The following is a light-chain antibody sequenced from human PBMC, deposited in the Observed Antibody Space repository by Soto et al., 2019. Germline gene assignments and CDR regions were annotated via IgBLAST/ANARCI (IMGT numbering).Light chain of an antibody. J-gene: IGKJ5*01. Sequence: DIPMTQSPSSLSASIGDRVIFTCLASQDISTYLNWFQQKPGKAPKLLIYDASNLETGVPSRFSGSGSGTDFTFTISSLQSEDIATYYCQQYDTLPITFGQGTRLEI. CDR2: DAS. CDR3: QQYDTLPIT. CDR1: QDISTY. V-gene: IGKV1-33*01.